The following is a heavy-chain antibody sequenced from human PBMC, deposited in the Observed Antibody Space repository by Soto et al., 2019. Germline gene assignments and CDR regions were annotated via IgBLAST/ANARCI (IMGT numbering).Heavy chain of an antibody. D-gene: IGHD2-15*01. Sequence: GGSLRLSCAASGFTFSSYGMHWVRQAPGKGLEWVAVIWYDGSNKYYADSVKGRFTISRDDSKNTLYLQMNSLRAEDTAVYYCARGDYCSGGSCYSYYYYYGMDVWGKGTTVTVSS. J-gene: IGHJ6*04. V-gene: IGHV3-33*01. CDR2: IWYDGSNK. CDR1: GFTFSSYG. CDR3: ARGDYCSGGSCYSYYYYYGMDV.